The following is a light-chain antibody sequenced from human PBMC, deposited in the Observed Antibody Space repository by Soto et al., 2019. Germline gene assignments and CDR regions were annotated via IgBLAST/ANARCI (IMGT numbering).Light chain of an antibody. CDR2: DNN. CDR3: GTWGSSLYFV. V-gene: IGLV1-51*01. J-gene: IGLJ1*01. Sequence: QSVLTQPPSVSAAPGQRVTISCSGGSSNIGIHYVSWYQQLPGTAPKLLIYDNNKRPSGIPDRFSGSKSGTSATLGITGLQTGDEADYYCGTWGSSLYFVFGTGTKVTVL. CDR1: SSNIGIHY.